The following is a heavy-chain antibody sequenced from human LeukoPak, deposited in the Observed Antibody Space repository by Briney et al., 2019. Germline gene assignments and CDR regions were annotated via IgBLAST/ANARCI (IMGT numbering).Heavy chain of an antibody. CDR2: IYSGGST. Sequence: GGSLRLSCAASGFTVSSNYMSWVRRAPGRGLEWVSVIYSGGSTYYADSVKGRFTISRDNSKNTLFLQMNSLRAGDTAVYYCARGTVTMVDYWGQGTLVTVSS. J-gene: IGHJ4*02. CDR3: ARGTVTMVDY. V-gene: IGHV3-66*01. D-gene: IGHD3-10*01. CDR1: GFTVSSNY.